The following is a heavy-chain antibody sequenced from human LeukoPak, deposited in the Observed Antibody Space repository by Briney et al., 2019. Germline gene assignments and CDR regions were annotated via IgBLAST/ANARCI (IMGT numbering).Heavy chain of an antibody. V-gene: IGHV3-33*01. CDR2: IWNDGSKN. Sequence: PGPSLRLSCAASGFTFSTYCMHWVRRAPGKGLEWVALIWNDGSKNLHADSVERRFIISRDNCRDTVYLQMNSLRADDTAMYFCARGPWLVGTITAFDYWGQGTPVTVSS. J-gene: IGHJ4*02. D-gene: IGHD6-19*01. CDR1: GFTFSTYC. CDR3: ARGPWLVGTITAFDY.